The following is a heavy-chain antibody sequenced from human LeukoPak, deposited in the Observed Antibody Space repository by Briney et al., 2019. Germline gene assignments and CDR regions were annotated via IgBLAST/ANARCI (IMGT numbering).Heavy chain of an antibody. V-gene: IGHV4-39*01. Sequence: SETLSLTCTVSGGSISGTDLYWGWIRQLPGKGLEWIGNIHSTGNSFCNPSLKSRVTISIDTSKNQFSLKLSSVAAADTAVYYCEKDSHLDVWGHGTTVTVSS. CDR3: EKDSHLDV. D-gene: IGHD2-15*01. CDR1: GGSISGTDLY. J-gene: IGHJ6*02. CDR2: IHSTGNS.